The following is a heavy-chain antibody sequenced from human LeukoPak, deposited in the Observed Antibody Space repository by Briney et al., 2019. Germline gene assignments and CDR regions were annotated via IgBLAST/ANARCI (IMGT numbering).Heavy chain of an antibody. CDR1: GYTFTGYY. Sequence: ASVKVSCKASGYTFTGYYLHWVRQAPGQGLEWMGWINPGSGGAKYAQNFQGRVIITTDTSISTAYMELSSLRSDDTAVYYCARSSPPTYYHFYYYMDVWGKGSTVTVSS. CDR3: ARSSPPTYYHFYYYMDV. V-gene: IGHV1-2*02. D-gene: IGHD6-13*01. CDR2: INPGSGGA. J-gene: IGHJ6*03.